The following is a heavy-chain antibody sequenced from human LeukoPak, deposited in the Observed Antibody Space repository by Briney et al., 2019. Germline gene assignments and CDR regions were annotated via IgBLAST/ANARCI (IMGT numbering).Heavy chain of an antibody. J-gene: IGHJ4*02. CDR1: GFTVSSDY. Sequence: PGGSLRLSCAVSGFTVSSDYMSWVRQAPGKGLEWVSSISSSSSYIYYADSVKGRFTISRDNAENSLYLQMNSLRAEDTAVYYCAREEHGGNSGYYFDYWGQGTLVTVSS. V-gene: IGHV3-21*01. CDR3: AREEHGGNSGYYFDY. CDR2: ISSSSSYI. D-gene: IGHD4-23*01.